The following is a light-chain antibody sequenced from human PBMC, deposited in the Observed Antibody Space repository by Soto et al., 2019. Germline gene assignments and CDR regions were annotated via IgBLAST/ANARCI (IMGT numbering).Light chain of an antibody. V-gene: IGLV2-14*01. Sequence: QSALTQPASVSGSPGQSITISCTGTSSDIGGYYYVSWYQHHPGKAPKLMIYQVSNRPSGVSNRFSGSKSGNTASLTISGLQAEDEADYYCTSYSSSSTFYVFGAGTQLTVL. CDR3: TSYSSSSTFYV. CDR1: SSDIGGYYY. CDR2: QVS. J-gene: IGLJ7*01.